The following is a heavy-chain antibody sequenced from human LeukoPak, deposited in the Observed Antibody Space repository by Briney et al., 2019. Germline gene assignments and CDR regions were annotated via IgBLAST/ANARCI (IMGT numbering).Heavy chain of an antibody. Sequence: GGSLRLSCAASGFTFSSYSMNWVRQAPGKGLEWVSSISSSSSYIYYADSVKGRFTISRDNAKNSLYLQMNSLRAEDTAVYYCARESHPHPLGMEAFDIWGQGTMVTVSS. D-gene: IGHD1-1*01. CDR3: ARESHPHPLGMEAFDI. V-gene: IGHV3-21*01. CDR1: GFTFSSYS. J-gene: IGHJ3*02. CDR2: ISSSSSYI.